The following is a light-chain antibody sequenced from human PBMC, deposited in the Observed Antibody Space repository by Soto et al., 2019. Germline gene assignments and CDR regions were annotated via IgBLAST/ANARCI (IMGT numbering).Light chain of an antibody. V-gene: IGKV1-5*03. Sequence: DIRMTQSPSTLSAFVGDRVTITCRASQSISSWLAWYQQKPGRAPKLLIYKASSLESGVPSRFSGSGSGTEFTLTISSLQPDDFATYYCQQYNSQWTFGQGTKVEFK. J-gene: IGKJ1*01. CDR1: QSISSW. CDR2: KAS. CDR3: QQYNSQWT.